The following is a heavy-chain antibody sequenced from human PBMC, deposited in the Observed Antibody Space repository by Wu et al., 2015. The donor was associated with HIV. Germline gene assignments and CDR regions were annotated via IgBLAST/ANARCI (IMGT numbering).Heavy chain of an antibody. CDR3: VKADRRGYDYGHWFFDI. D-gene: IGHD3-10*01. J-gene: IGHJ2*01. CDR1: GYTFTNYD. CDR2: IKPNSGYT. V-gene: IGHV1-8*01. Sequence: QVQLVHSGAEVKKPGASVKVSCKASGYTFTNYDINWVRQATGQGFEWMGWIKPNSGYTGYAEKFQGRVTMTRDTSIDTAYMEMRSLTFEDTAIYYCVKADRRGYDYGHWFFDIWGRGTLVTVPQ.